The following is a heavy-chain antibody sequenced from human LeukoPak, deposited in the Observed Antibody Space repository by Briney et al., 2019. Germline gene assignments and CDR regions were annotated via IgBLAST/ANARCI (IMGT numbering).Heavy chain of an antibody. V-gene: IGHV3-15*01. CDR1: GFTFSNAW. J-gene: IGHJ4*02. CDR2: IKSKTDGGTT. CDR3: ARARGAADY. Sequence: GGSLRLSCAASGFTFSNAWTSWVRQAPGKGLEWVGRIKSKTDGGTTDYAAPVKGRFTISRDNSKNTLYLQMNSLRAEDTAVYYCARARGAADYWGQGTLVTVSS. D-gene: IGHD3-10*01.